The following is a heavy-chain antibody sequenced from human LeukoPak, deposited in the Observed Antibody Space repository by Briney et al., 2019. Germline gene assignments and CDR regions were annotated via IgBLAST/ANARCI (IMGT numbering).Heavy chain of an antibody. J-gene: IGHJ2*01. D-gene: IGHD1-14*01. CDR3: ARRATENGYFDL. Sequence: PGGSLRLSCAASGFTFSSYGMHWVRQAPGQGLEWVAYIRYDGSNKYQADSVKGRFTISRDNSKNTLYLQMNSLRTEDTAMYYCARRATENGYFDLWGRGTLVIVSS. V-gene: IGHV3-30*02. CDR2: IRYDGSNK. CDR1: GFTFSSYG.